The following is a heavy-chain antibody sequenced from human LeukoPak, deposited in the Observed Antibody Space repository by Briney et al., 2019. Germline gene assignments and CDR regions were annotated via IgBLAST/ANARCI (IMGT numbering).Heavy chain of an antibody. CDR1: EFTFSSFA. V-gene: IGHV3-23*01. Sequence: GGSLRLSCAASEFTFSSFAMNWVRQAPGKGLDWVSGISGSGSSTYYADSVKGRFTISRDNAKNRLYLQINSLRAEDTAVYYCARETSLDFGWNFDLWGRGTLVTVSS. CDR2: ISGSGSST. J-gene: IGHJ2*01. CDR3: ARETSLDFGWNFDL. D-gene: IGHD3/OR15-3a*01.